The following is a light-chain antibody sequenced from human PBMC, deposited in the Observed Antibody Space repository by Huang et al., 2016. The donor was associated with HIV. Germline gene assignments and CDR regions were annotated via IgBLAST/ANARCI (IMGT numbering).Light chain of an antibody. CDR2: RAS. J-gene: IGKJ5*01. CDR3: QQYFSIPT. Sequence: DIVMTQSPDSVTVSLGERATINCKSTQSLLYTPNNRTYLAWYQQKPRHPPKLLIHRASTREAGVPERFRGSGSATTFSLTIDNVQPEDVGLYYCQQYFSIPTFG. CDR1: QSLLYTPNNRTY. V-gene: IGKV4-1*01.